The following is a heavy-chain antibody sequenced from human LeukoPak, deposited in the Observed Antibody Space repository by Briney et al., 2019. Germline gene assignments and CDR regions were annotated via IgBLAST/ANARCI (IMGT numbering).Heavy chain of an antibody. D-gene: IGHD3-22*01. CDR1: GFTFDDYA. CDR2: ISWNSGSI. J-gene: IGHJ4*02. CDR3: AKAPGLIVVVTQFDY. Sequence: GGSLRLSCAASGFTFDDYAMHWVRQAPGKGLEWVSGISWNSGSIGYADSVKGRFTISRDNAKNSLYLQMNSLRAEDTALYYCAKAPGLIVVVTQFDYWGQGTLVTVSS. V-gene: IGHV3-9*01.